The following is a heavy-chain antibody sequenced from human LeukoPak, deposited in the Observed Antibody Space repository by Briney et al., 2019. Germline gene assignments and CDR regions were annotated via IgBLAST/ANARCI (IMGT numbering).Heavy chain of an antibody. J-gene: IGHJ3*02. V-gene: IGHV3-64D*06. Sequence: GGSLRLSCSASGFTFSTYAMHWVRRAPGKGLKYVSGISSNGGSTYYADSVKGRFTISRDNSKNTLYLQMSSLRAEDTAVYYCVKDHDWGAFHIWAKGQWSPSLQ. CDR3: VKDHDWGAFHI. CDR1: GFTFSTYA. CDR2: ISSNGGST. D-gene: IGHD7-27*01.